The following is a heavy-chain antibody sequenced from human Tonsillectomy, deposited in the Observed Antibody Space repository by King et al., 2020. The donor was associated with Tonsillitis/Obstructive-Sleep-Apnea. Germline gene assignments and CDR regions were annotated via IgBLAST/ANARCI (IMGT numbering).Heavy chain of an antibody. CDR2: INLNGSRT. J-gene: IGHJ4*01. CDR1: GFTFSSFA. Sequence: VQLVESGGGLVQPGGSLRLSCAASGFTFSSFAMYWVRQAPGKGLDWVSPINLNGSRTYYADSVRGRFTISRDNSRNTLYLQMNSLRAEDTAVYYCACAYEDFWSGSGALDYWGQGTLVTVSS. V-gene: IGHV3-23*04. D-gene: IGHD3-3*01. CDR3: ACAYEDFWSGSGALDY.